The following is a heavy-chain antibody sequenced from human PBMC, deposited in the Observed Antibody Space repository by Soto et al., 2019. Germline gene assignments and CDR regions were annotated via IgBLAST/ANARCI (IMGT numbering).Heavy chain of an antibody. J-gene: IGHJ5*02. V-gene: IGHV4-59*01. CDR1: GGSISSYY. D-gene: IGHD2-15*01. CDR2: IYYSGST. CDR3: ARGPHCSGGSCYEGFSP. Sequence: SETLSLTCTVSGGSISSYYWSWIRQPPGKGLEWIGYIYYSGSTNYNPSLKSRVTISVDTSKNQFSLKLSSVTAADTAVYYCARGPHCSGGSCYEGFSPWGQGTLVTVSS.